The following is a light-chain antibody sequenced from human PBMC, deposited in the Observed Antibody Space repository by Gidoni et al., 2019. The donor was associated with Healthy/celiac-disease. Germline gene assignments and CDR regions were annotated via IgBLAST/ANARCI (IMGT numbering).Light chain of an antibody. CDR2: QDS. V-gene: IGLV3-1*01. CDR3: QAWDSSIYVV. CDR1: KLGDKY. J-gene: IGLJ2*01. Sequence: SYELTQPPSVSVSPGQTASITCSGDKLGDKYACWYQQKPGQSPVLVIYQDSKRPSGIPERFSGSNSGNTATLTISGTQAMDEADYYCQAWDSSIYVVFDGGTKLTVL.